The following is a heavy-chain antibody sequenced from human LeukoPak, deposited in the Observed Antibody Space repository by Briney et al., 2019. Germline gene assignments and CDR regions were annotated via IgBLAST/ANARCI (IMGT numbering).Heavy chain of an antibody. CDR2: TYYRSKWYN. Sequence: SQTLSLTCDISGDSVSSNSAAWNWIKQSPSRGLEWLGRTYYRSKWYNDYAVSVKSRIIINPDTSKNRLSLHLTSVVPEDTAVYYCARDLGYGDYFDYWGQGTLVTVSS. D-gene: IGHD3-16*01. CDR3: ARDLGYGDYFDY. CDR1: GDSVSSNSAA. J-gene: IGHJ4*02. V-gene: IGHV6-1*01.